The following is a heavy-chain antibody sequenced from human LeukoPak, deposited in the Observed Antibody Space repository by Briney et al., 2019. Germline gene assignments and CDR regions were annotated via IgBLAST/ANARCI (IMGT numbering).Heavy chain of an antibody. J-gene: IGHJ6*04. V-gene: IGHV1-2*02. CDR3: ARFSSYGYAPYLGADV. D-gene: IGHD5-18*01. Sequence: GASVKVSCKASGYTFTGYYMHWVRQAPGQGLEWMGWINPNSGGTNYAQKFQGRVTMTRDTSISTAYMELSRLRSDDTAVYYCARFSSYGYAPYLGADVWGKGTTVTVSS. CDR2: INPNSGGT. CDR1: GYTFTGYY.